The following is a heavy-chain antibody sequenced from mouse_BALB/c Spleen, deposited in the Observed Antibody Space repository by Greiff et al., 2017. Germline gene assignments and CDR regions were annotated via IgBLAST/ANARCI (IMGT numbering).Heavy chain of an antibody. CDR3: VRGDGYYYAMDY. CDR2: IWTGGGT. J-gene: IGHJ4*01. V-gene: IGHV2-9-2*01. CDR1: GFSLTSYD. Sequence: QVQLKESGPGLVAPSQSLSITCTVSGFSLTSYDISWIRQPPGKGLEWLGVIWTGGGTNYNSAFMSRLSISKDNSKSQVFLKMNSLQTDDTAIYYCVRGDGYYYAMDYWGQGTSVTVSS. D-gene: IGHD2-3*01.